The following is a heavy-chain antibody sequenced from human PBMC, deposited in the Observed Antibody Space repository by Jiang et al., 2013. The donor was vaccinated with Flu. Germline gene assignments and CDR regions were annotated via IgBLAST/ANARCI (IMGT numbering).Heavy chain of an antibody. CDR3: ARIDPYYDYIWGSGGAFDY. CDR2: IYYSGST. Sequence: SLTCTVSGGSISSNSYYWGWIRQPPGKGLEWIGSIYYSGSTYYNPSLKSRVTISVDTSKNQFSLKLSSVTAADTAVYYCARIDPYYDYIWGSGGAFDYWGQGTLVTVSS. CDR1: GGSISSNSYY. D-gene: IGHD3-16*01. J-gene: IGHJ4*02. V-gene: IGHV4-39*07.